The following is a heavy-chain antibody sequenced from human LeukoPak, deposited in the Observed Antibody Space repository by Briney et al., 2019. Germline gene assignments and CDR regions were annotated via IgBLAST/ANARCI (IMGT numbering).Heavy chain of an antibody. Sequence: GRSLRLSCAASGFTFSSYAMHWVRQAPGKGLEWVAVIPYDGSNKYYADSVKGRFTISRDNSKNTLYLQMNSLRAEDTAVYYCARAPQIGYCSSTSCPTDYWGQGTLVTVSS. J-gene: IGHJ4*02. D-gene: IGHD2-2*01. CDR2: IPYDGSNK. V-gene: IGHV3-30-3*01. CDR1: GFTFSSYA. CDR3: ARAPQIGYCSSTSCPTDY.